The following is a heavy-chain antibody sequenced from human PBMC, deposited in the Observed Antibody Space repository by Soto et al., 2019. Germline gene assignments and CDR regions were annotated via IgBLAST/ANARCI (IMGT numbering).Heavy chain of an antibody. CDR1: GGSFSGYY. D-gene: IGHD1-1*01. Sequence: QVQLQQWGAGLLKPSETLSLTCAVYGGSFSGYYWSWIRQPPGKGLEWIGEINHSGSTNYNPSLKCRVTISVDTSKNQFSLKLSSVTAADTAVYYCARGRPRGYYYYYMDVWGKGTTVTVSS. CDR2: INHSGST. CDR3: ARGRPRGYYYYYMDV. J-gene: IGHJ6*03. V-gene: IGHV4-34*01.